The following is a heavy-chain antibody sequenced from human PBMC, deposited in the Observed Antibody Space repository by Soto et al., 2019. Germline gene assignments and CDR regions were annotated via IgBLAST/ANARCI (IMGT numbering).Heavy chain of an antibody. CDR3: ARERGVGSRAFDI. Sequence: QVQLQESGPGLVKPSQTLSLTCTVSGGSISSGGYYWSWIRQHPGKGLEWIGYIYYSGSTYYNPSLKSRVTISVDTSKSQFSLKLSSVTAADTAVYYCARERGVGSRAFDIWGQGTMVTVSS. J-gene: IGHJ3*02. V-gene: IGHV4-31*03. CDR2: IYYSGST. CDR1: GGSISSGGYY. D-gene: IGHD1-26*01.